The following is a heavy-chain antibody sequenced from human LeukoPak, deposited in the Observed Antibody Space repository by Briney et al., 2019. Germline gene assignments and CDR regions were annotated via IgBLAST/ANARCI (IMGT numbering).Heavy chain of an antibody. J-gene: IGHJ4*02. CDR1: GGSVSRDY. V-gene: IGHV4-59*02. CDR2: IYNIGGT. CDR3: AREAVAGTLDY. D-gene: IGHD6-19*01. Sequence: PSETLSLTCSVSGGSVSRDYWSWIRQPPGKRLEWLGYIYNIGGTNYNPSLKSRVSISVDTSKNQFSLMLTSVTAADTAVYYYAREAVAGTLDYWGQGALVTVSS.